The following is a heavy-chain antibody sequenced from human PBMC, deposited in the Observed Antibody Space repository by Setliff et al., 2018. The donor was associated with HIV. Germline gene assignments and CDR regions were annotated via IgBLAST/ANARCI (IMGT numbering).Heavy chain of an antibody. D-gene: IGHD3-22*01. CDR3: ASLPPLYDSSGYYFDY. Sequence: PSETLSLTCDVSGFSISSRYYWGWIRQSPGKGLEWIGNIYHTGSSYYNPSLNDRATISLDTSKNQFSLKLSSVTAADTAVYYCASLPPLYDSSGYYFDYWGQGTLVTVSS. J-gene: IGHJ4*02. V-gene: IGHV4-38-2*01. CDR1: GFSISSRYY. CDR2: IYHTGSS.